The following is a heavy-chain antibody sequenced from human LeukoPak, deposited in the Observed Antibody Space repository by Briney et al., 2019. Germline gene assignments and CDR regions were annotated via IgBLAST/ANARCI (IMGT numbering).Heavy chain of an antibody. V-gene: IGHV3-20*04. Sequence: GESLRRSCAASGFTFDDYAMNWVRQVPGRGLEWVSGINWNGRITEYADSVKDRFTISRQNTKNSLYLYMNNLGGEDTALYFCARGSVQLRLRDTYYYMDVWGKGTTVTVSS. CDR3: ARGSVQLRLRDTYYYMDV. CDR2: INWNGRIT. D-gene: IGHD5-18*01. CDR1: GFTFDDYA. J-gene: IGHJ6*03.